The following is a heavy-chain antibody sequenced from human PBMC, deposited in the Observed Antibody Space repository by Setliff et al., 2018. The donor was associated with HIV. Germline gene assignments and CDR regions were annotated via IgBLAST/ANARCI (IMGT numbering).Heavy chain of an antibody. CDR3: TTNLPRPEALRQSGVDP. V-gene: IGHV3-73*01. J-gene: IGHJ5*02. CDR2: IRNKGNSYAT. D-gene: IGHD3-10*01. Sequence: PGGSLRLSCAASGFTFSGSAVHWVRQASGRGLEWVGRIRNKGNSYATTYAASVKGRFTISRDDSKNTAFLQMNSLKNEDTAVYYCTTNLPRPEALRQSGVDPWGQGALVTVSS. CDR1: GFTFSGSA.